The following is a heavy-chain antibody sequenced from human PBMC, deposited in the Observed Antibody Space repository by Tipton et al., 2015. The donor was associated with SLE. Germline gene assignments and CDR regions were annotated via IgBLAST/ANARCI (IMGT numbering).Heavy chain of an antibody. CDR2: IRSKANSYAT. CDR3: TSTAVGLYYYYGMDV. J-gene: IGHJ6*02. V-gene: IGHV3-73*01. D-gene: IGHD4-23*01. CDR1: GFTFSSYG. Sequence: SLRLSCAASGFTFSSYGMHWVRQASGKGLEWVGRIRSKANSYATAYAASVKGRFTISRDDSKNTAYLQMNSLKTEDTAVYYCTSTAVGLYYYYGMDVWGQGTTVTVSS.